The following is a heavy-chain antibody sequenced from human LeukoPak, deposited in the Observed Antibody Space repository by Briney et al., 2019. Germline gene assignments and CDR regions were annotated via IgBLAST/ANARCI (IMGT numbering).Heavy chain of an antibody. CDR3: ARDTPGLRY. D-gene: IGHD2-15*01. J-gene: IGHJ4*02. V-gene: IGHV3-48*03. CDR1: GFTFSSYE. CDR2: ISSSGSTI. Sequence: GGSLGLSCAASGFTFSSYEMNWVRRAPGKGLEWVSYISSSGSTIYYADSVKGRFTISRDNAKNSLYLQMNSLRAEDTAVYYCARDTPGLRYWGQGTLVTVSS.